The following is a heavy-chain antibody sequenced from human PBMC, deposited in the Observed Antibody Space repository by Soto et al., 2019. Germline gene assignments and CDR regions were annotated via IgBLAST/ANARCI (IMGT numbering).Heavy chain of an antibody. D-gene: IGHD6-6*01. Sequence: GGSLRLSCAASGFTFSSYAMHWVRQAPGKGLEWVAVISYDGSNKYYADSVKGRFTISRDNSKNTLYLQMNSLRAEDTAVYYCAREEVVEYSSSYYFDYWGQGTLGTVSS. CDR3: AREEVVEYSSSYYFDY. J-gene: IGHJ4*02. CDR1: GFTFSSYA. CDR2: ISYDGSNK. V-gene: IGHV3-30-3*01.